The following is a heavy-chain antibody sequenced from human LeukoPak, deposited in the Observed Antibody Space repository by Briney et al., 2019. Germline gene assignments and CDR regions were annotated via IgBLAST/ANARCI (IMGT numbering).Heavy chain of an antibody. CDR1: GFTFNTYG. J-gene: IGHJ4*02. Sequence: GGSLRLSCAASGFTFNTYGIHWVRQAPGKGLEWVALISYDGSNKYYADSVKGRFTISRDNSKNTLYLQMNSLRAEDTAVYYCAREEGPFDYWGQGTLVTVSS. CDR2: ISYDGSNK. V-gene: IGHV3-33*01. CDR3: AREEGPFDY.